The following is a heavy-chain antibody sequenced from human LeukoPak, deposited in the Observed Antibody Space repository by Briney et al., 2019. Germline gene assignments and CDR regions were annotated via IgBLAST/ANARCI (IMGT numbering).Heavy chain of an antibody. CDR3: ARVHSSGYYNIDY. J-gene: IGHJ4*02. CDR1: GGSISSYY. V-gene: IGHV4-59*08. D-gene: IGHD3-22*01. CDR2: IYYSGST. Sequence: PSETLSLTCTVSGGSISSYYWSWIRQPPGKGLEWIGYIYYSGSTNYNPSLKSRVTISVDTSKNQFSLKLSSVTAADTAVYYCARVHSSGYYNIDYWGQGPLVTVSS.